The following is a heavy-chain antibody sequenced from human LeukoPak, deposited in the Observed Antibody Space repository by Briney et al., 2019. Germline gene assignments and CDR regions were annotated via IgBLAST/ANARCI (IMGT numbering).Heavy chain of an antibody. D-gene: IGHD6-13*01. CDR2: INHSGST. V-gene: IGHV4-34*01. J-gene: IGHJ1*01. CDR1: GGSFSGYY. Sequence: SETLSLTCAVYGGSFSGYYWSWIRQPPGKGLEWIGEINHSGSTNYNPPLKSRVTISVDKSKNQFSLKLSSVTAADTAVYYCARGSGSSWYGGLQHWGQGTLVTVSS. CDR3: ARGSGSSWYGGLQH.